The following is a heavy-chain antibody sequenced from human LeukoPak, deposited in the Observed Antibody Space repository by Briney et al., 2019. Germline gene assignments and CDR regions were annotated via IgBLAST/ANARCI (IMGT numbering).Heavy chain of an antibody. Sequence: SETLSLTCTVSGGSISSCYWSWIRQPAGKGLEWIGRIYTSGSTNYNPSLKSRVTMSVDTSKNQFSLKLSSVTAADTAVYYCARGRYCSSTSCPGDAFDIWGQGTMVTVSS. CDR3: ARGRYCSSTSCPGDAFDI. V-gene: IGHV4-4*07. D-gene: IGHD2-2*01. CDR1: GGSISSCY. CDR2: IYTSGST. J-gene: IGHJ3*02.